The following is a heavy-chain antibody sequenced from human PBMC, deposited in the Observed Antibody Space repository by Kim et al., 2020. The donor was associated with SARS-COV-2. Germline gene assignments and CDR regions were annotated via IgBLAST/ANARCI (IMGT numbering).Heavy chain of an antibody. D-gene: IGHD3-9*01. V-gene: IGHV3-33*03. Sequence: KKYYADSVKGRFTISRDNSKNTLDLQMNSLRADDTALYYCVSQRVGLVDYWGQGTLVTVSS. CDR2: KK. J-gene: IGHJ4*02. CDR3: VSQRVGLVDY.